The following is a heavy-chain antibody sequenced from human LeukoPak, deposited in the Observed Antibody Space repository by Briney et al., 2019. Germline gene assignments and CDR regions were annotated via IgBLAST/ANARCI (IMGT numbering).Heavy chain of an antibody. Sequence: GGSLRLSCAASGFTFSNAWMSWVPQAPGKGLEWVGRIKSKTDGGTTDYAAPVKGRFTISRDDSKNTLYLQMNSLKTEDTAVYYCTAYYDFWSGCDFDYWGQGTLVTVSS. CDR1: GFTFSNAW. J-gene: IGHJ4*02. CDR2: IKSKTDGGTT. V-gene: IGHV3-15*01. D-gene: IGHD3-3*01. CDR3: TAYYDFWSGCDFDY.